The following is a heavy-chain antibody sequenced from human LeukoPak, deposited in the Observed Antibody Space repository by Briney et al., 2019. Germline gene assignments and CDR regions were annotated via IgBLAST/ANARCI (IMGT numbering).Heavy chain of an antibody. J-gene: IGHJ4*02. CDR3: ARGRTVAGTRANALHY. CDR1: GYTFTIYD. Sequence: ASVNVSFKASGYTFTIYDINWVRQATGQGLEWMGCMNPNSGNTGYAQKFQGRVTITRNTSISTAYMELSRLRSEGTAVYYCARGRTVAGTRANALHYWGQGTLVTVSS. CDR2: MNPNSGNT. D-gene: IGHD6-19*01. V-gene: IGHV1-8*01.